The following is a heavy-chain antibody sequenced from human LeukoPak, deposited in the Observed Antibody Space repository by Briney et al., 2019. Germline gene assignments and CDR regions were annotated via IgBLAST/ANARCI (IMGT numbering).Heavy chain of an antibody. D-gene: IGHD5-18*01. CDR3: ARAYTAMVYWFDP. CDR2: VDPEDGET. CDR1: GYTFTDYY. J-gene: IGHJ5*02. Sequence: ASVKISCKVSGYTFTDYYMHWVQQAPGKGLEWMGLVDPEDGETIYAEKFQGRVTITADTSTDTAYMELSSLRSEDTAVYYCARAYTAMVYWFDPWGQGTLVTVSS. V-gene: IGHV1-69-2*01.